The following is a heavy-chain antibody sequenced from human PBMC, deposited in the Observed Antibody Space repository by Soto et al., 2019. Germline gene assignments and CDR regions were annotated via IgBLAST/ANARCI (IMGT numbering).Heavy chain of an antibody. CDR3: AHKGGGDRILDY. D-gene: IGHD3-16*01. CDR2: IYWDDAK. V-gene: IGHV2-5*02. Sequence: SGPTLVNPTQTLTLTCTFSGFSLSASGVGVGWIRQPPGKALEWLAIIYWDDAKHYSPSLKSSLTITKDTSKNQVVLTMTNMDPGDTAPYYLAHKGGGDRILDYGGQ. J-gene: IGHJ4*02. CDR1: GFSLSASGVG.